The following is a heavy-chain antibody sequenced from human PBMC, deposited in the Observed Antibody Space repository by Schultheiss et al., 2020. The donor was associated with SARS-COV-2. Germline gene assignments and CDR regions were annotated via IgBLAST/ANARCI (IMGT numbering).Heavy chain of an antibody. CDR3: AGSTGAPFDY. CDR2: IWYDGSKK. J-gene: IGHJ4*02. V-gene: IGHV3-33*01. Sequence: GSLRLSCAASGFTFSTYGMHWVRQAPGKGLEWVAVIWYDGSKKYYADSVKGRFTISRDNSKNTLYLQMNSLRAEDTAVYYCAGSTGAPFDYWGQGTLVTVSS. CDR1: GFTFSTYG. D-gene: IGHD3-10*01.